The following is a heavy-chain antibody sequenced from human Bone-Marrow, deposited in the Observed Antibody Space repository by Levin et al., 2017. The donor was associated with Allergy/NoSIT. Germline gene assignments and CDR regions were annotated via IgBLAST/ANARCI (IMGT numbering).Heavy chain of an antibody. CDR1: GFTFSSYA. Sequence: PGGSLRLSCAASGFTFSSYAMHWVRQAPGKGLEWVAVISYDGSNKYYADSVKGRFTISRDNSKNTLYLQMNSLRAEDTAVYYCARAKRPQIAARPPRGYYGMDVWGQGTTVTVSS. CDR2: ISYDGSNK. V-gene: IGHV3-30-3*01. CDR3: ARAKRPQIAARPPRGYYGMDV. D-gene: IGHD6-6*01. J-gene: IGHJ6*02.